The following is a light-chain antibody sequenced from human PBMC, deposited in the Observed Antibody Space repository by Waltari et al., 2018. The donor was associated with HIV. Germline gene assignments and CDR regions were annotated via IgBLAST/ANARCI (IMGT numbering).Light chain of an antibody. CDR1: SSDVGRYDY. CDR2: EFN. Sequence: QSALTQPPSASGSLGQSVTISCTGSSSDVGRYDYVSCYQEDPGKARKLLMFEFNQRPSAFPDRFSASKCVNTAPLTFSGLQAEDEAEYSCSSYAGINPVIFGGGTTLTVL. J-gene: IGLJ2*01. CDR3: SSYAGINPVI. V-gene: IGLV2-8*01.